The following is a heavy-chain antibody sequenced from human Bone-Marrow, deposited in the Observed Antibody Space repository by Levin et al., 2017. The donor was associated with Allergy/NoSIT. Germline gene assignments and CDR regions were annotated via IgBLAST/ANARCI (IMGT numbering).Heavy chain of an antibody. CDR3: ARERTLWFGDLLAFWDY. Sequence: ASVKVSCKVSGYTFSDFGISWVRKAPGQGLEWMGWISGYNGDKNYARKFKHRVPLTTDPSTNTVYMERTSRRSDDTAVYYCARERTLWFGDLLAFWDYWGQGTLVSVSS. V-gene: IGHV1-18*01. CDR2: ISGYNGDK. D-gene: IGHD3-10*01. J-gene: IGHJ4*02. CDR1: GYTFSDFG.